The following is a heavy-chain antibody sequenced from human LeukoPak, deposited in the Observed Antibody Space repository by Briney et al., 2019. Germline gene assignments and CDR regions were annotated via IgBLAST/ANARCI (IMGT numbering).Heavy chain of an antibody. V-gene: IGHV3-20*04. D-gene: IGHD3-22*01. CDR2: IDGNGGRT. CDR3: AKDSAYYYDSSGYYYD. Sequence: GGSLRLSCTASGFTFEDYGMSWVRQGPGKGLEWLSGIDGNGGRTPYADSVKGRFTISRDNSKNTLYLQMNSLRVEDTAMYYCAKDSAYYYDSSGYYYDWGQGTLVTVSS. CDR1: GFTFEDYG. J-gene: IGHJ4*02.